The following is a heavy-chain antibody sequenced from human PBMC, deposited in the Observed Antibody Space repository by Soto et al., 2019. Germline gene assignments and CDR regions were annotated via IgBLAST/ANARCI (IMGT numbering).Heavy chain of an antibody. CDR3: ARGLYIGLHYFDY. Sequence: EVQLVESGGGLVQPGGSLRLSCAASGFTVSSNYMSWVRQAPGKGLEWVSVIYSGGSTYYADSVKGRFTISRDNSKNTLYLQMNSLRAEDTAVYYCARGLYIGLHYFDYCGQGTLVTVSS. J-gene: IGHJ4*02. V-gene: IGHV3-66*01. CDR1: GFTVSSNY. CDR2: IYSGGST. D-gene: IGHD5-12*01.